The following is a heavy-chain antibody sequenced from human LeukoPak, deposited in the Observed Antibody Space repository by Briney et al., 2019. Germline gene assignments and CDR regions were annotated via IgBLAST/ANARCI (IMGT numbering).Heavy chain of an antibody. D-gene: IGHD3-22*01. CDR2: INPSGGSA. V-gene: IGHV1-46*01. CDR1: GYTFTSYY. CDR3: ATSMYYYDSSGLDY. Sequence: ASVKVSCKASGYTFTSYYMHWVRQAPGQGLDWMGIINPSGGSAGYAQRFQGRVTMTRDTSTSTVYMELSTLRSEDTAVYYCATSMYYYDSSGLDYWGLGTLVTVSS. J-gene: IGHJ4*02.